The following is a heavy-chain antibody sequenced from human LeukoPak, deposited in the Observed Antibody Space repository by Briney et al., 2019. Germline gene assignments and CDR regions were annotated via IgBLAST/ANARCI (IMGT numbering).Heavy chain of an antibody. V-gene: IGHV4-30-4*01. CDR1: GGSISSGDYY. J-gene: IGHJ4*02. CDR2: IYYSGST. D-gene: IGHD3-9*01. CDR3: ARAEESTYYDILTGCLFDY. Sequence: SQTLSLTCTVSGGSISSGDYYWSWIRQPPGKGLEWIGYIYYSGSTYYNPSLKSRVTISVDTSKNQFSLKLGSVTAADTAVYYCARAEESTYYDILTGCLFDYWGQGTLVTVSS.